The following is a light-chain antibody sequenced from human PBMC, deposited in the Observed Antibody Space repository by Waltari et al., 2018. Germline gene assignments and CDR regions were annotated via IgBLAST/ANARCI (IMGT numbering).Light chain of an antibody. CDR3: QVWDSNMYGV. CDR2: YDS. CDR1: NMSPQR. Sequence: YVLTQPPSVSVAPGQAATITCGGNNMSPQRVNWYQRKPGQAPVLVIYYDSLRPSGFPERFSGSNSGITATLAISRVEAGDEADYYCQVWDSNMYGVFGGGTKVTVL. J-gene: IGLJ3*02. V-gene: IGLV3-21*01.